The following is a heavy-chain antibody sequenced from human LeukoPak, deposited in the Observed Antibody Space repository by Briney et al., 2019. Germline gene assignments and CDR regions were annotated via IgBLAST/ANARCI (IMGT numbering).Heavy chain of an antibody. Sequence: PSETLSLTCTVSGGSISSSSYYWGWIRQPPGKGLEWIGSIYYSGSTYYNPSLKSRVTISVDTSKNQFSLNLTSVTAADTAVYYCARGPHYDILTGLLKGHAFDIWGQGTMVTVSS. D-gene: IGHD3-9*01. J-gene: IGHJ3*02. V-gene: IGHV4-39*07. CDR2: IYYSGST. CDR1: GGSISSSSYY. CDR3: ARGPHYDILTGLLKGHAFDI.